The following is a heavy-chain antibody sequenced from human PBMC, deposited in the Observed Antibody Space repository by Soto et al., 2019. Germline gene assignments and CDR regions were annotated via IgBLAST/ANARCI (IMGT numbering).Heavy chain of an antibody. V-gene: IGHV4-30-2*01. Sequence: SETLSLTCAVSGGSITGGGYSWSWIRQPPGKGLEWIGYIYHSVSPYYSPSLFSRVTISVDRSNNQFSLELRFLTAADTAVYYCAREAPGGGQIDNWGQGTLVTVSS. CDR3: AREAPGGGQIDN. D-gene: IGHD3-16*01. J-gene: IGHJ4*02. CDR2: IYHSVSP. CDR1: GGSITGGGYS.